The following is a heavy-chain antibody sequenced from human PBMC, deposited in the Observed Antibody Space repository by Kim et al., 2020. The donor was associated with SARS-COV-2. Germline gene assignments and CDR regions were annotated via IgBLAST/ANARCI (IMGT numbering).Heavy chain of an antibody. D-gene: IGHD3-16*01. J-gene: IGHJ4*02. V-gene: IGHV1-3*01. Sequence: GTTKYSQKFQGRVAITRDTSASTAYMELSRLKSEDTAVYYCARLRQGGFDYWGQGTLVTVSS. CDR2: GTT. CDR3: ARLRQGGFDY.